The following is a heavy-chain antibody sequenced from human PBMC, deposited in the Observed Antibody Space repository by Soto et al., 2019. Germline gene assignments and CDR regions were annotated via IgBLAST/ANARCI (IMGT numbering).Heavy chain of an antibody. J-gene: IGHJ6*02. V-gene: IGHV4-30-2*01. D-gene: IGHD4-17*01. CDR2: IYHSGYT. CDR3: ARAHYGDYGYGMDV. CDR1: GGSISSGGYS. Sequence: QLQLQESGSGLVKPSQTLSLTCAVSGGSISSGGYSWSWIRQPPGKGLEWIGYIYHSGYTYCNPCLKRRVTISVDRSKNQFSLKLSSVTAADTAVYYCARAHYGDYGYGMDVWGQGTMVTVSS.